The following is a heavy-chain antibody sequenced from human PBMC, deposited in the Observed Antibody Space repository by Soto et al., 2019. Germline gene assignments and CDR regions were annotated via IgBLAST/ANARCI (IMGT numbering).Heavy chain of an antibody. V-gene: IGHV1-69*08. CDR3: ARDKGYGSDTSCPDFDY. CDR1: GGTLSSYT. Sequence: QVQLVQSGAEVKKPGSSVKVSCKASGGTLSSYTFSWVRQAPGQGLEWMGRVIPNLGVTNYAKKFQGRFTIVVDPPTSTASMELNSLRYEDTAVYYCARDKGYGSDTSCPDFDYWGQGTLVTVSS. CDR2: VIPNLGVT. D-gene: IGHD2-15*01. J-gene: IGHJ4*02.